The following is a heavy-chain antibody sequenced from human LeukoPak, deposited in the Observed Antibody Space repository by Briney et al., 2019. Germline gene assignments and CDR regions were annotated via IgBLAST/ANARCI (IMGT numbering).Heavy chain of an antibody. J-gene: IGHJ4*02. CDR1: GFSFSSYE. CDR2: ISYDGSNK. Sequence: GGSLRLSCAASGFSFSSYEMHWVRQAPGKGLEWVAVISYDGSNKYYADSVKGRFTISRDNSKNTLFLQMNSLRAEDTAVYYCAKVNGAYDSSGPSGDSDYWGQGTLVTVSS. D-gene: IGHD3-22*01. CDR3: AKVNGAYDSSGPSGDSDY. V-gene: IGHV3-30*18.